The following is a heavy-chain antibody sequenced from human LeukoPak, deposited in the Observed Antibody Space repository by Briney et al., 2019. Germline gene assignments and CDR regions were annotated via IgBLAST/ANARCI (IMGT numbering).Heavy chain of an antibody. CDR3: ARVPYSSGWYEDYYFDY. CDR2: IWYDGSNK. D-gene: IGHD6-19*01. V-gene: IGHV3-33*01. J-gene: IGHJ4*02. CDR1: GFTFSSYG. Sequence: GGSLRLSCAASGFTFSSYGMHWVRQAPGKGLEWVAVIWYDGSNKYYADSVKGRFTISRDNSKNTLYLQMNSLRAEDTAVYYCARVPYSSGWYEDYYFDYWGQGTRVTVSS.